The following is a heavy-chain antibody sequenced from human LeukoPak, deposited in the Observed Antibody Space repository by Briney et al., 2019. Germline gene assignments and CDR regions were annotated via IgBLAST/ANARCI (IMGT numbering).Heavy chain of an antibody. V-gene: IGHV3-33*01. CDR1: GFTFSSYG. D-gene: IGHD2-8*01. CDR3: ARDSGLRYCTNGVCYTDYYYYYMDG. CDR2: IWYDGSNK. Sequence: GGSLRLSCAASGFTFSSYGMHWVRQAPGKGLERVAVIWYDGSNKYYADSVKGRFTISRDNSKNTLYLQMNSLRAEDTAVYYCARDSGLRYCTNGVCYTDYYYYYMDGWGKGTTVTVSS. J-gene: IGHJ6*03.